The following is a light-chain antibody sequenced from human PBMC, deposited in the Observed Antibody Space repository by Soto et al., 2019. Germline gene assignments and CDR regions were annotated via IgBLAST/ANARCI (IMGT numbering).Light chain of an antibody. CDR1: SSDVGGYNY. CDR3: SSYTSTSTIYV. Sequence: QSALTQPASVSGSPGQSITISCTGTSSDVGGYNYVSWYQHHPGKAPKLMIYEVSNRPSGVSHRFSGSKSGNTASLTISGLQAEDEADYYCSSYTSTSTIYVFGTGTKVTVL. CDR2: EVS. J-gene: IGLJ1*01. V-gene: IGLV2-14*01.